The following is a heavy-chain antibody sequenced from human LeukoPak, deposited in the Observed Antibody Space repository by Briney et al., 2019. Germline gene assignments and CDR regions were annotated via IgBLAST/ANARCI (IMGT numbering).Heavy chain of an antibody. CDR2: IKPNSGGT. D-gene: IGHD3-10*01. V-gene: IGHV1-2*02. J-gene: IGHJ3*02. Sequence: ASVKVSCKASGYTFIGYYMHWVRQAPGQGLEWMGWIKPNSGGTNYAQKFQGRVTMTRDKSIRTAYMELSRLTSDDTAVYYCARNIWFGESADAFDIWGQGTMVTVSS. CDR1: GYTFIGYY. CDR3: ARNIWFGESADAFDI.